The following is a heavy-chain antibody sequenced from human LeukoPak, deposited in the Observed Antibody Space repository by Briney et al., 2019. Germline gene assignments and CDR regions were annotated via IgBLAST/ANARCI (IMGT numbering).Heavy chain of an antibody. CDR3: ARTGNTAVSPSFDY. CDR2: IYNSGST. J-gene: IGHJ4*02. Sequence: SETLSLTCTVSGGSISGSGYYWGWIRQPPGKGLEWIGTIYNSGSTYYNPSLNSRVTMSIDTSKNQFSLKLSSVTAADTAVYYCARTGNTAVSPSFDYWGQGALVTASS. D-gene: IGHD3-10*01. V-gene: IGHV4-39*01. CDR1: GGSISGSGYY.